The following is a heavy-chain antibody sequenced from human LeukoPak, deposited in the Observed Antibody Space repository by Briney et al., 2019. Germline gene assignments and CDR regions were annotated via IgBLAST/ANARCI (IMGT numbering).Heavy chain of an antibody. CDR3: ARDSFRWEYGGSCDY. D-gene: IGHD2-15*01. Sequence: ASVKVSCKAPGYTFTSYAMNWVRQAPGQGLEWMGWINTNTGNPTYAQGFTGRFVFSLDTSVSTAYLQISSLKAEDTAVYYCARDSFRWEYGGSCDYWGQGTLVTVSS. J-gene: IGHJ4*02. V-gene: IGHV7-4-1*02. CDR2: INTNTGNP. CDR1: GYTFTSYA.